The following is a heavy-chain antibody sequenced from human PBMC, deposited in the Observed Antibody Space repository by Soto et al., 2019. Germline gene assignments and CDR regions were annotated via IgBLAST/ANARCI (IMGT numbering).Heavy chain of an antibody. CDR2: IWNDGMRK. J-gene: IGHJ5*02. Sequence: EGSRRLSCSASGFTFSKYGMHCVRPAPGKGLEWVALIWNDGMRKVYVDSVKGRFTISRDNSKNTVDRQMNNLRDEDTAVYYCAIDDDNHANALDPWGPRTPATLP. V-gene: IGHV3-33*03. CDR1: GFTFSKYG. D-gene: IGHD3-16*01. CDR3: AIDDDNHANALDP.